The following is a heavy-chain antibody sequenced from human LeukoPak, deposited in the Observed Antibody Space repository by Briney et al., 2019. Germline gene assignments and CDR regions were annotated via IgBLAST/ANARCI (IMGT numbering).Heavy chain of an antibody. V-gene: IGHV1-18*01. D-gene: IGHD6-13*01. Sequence: ASVKVSCKASGYTFTSYGISWGRQAPGQGLEWMGWISAYNGNTNYAQKLQGRVTMTTDTSTSTAYMELRSLRSDDTAVYYCARDEGIAAAGTWLAYWGQGTLVTVSS. CDR2: ISAYNGNT. CDR3: ARDEGIAAAGTWLAY. J-gene: IGHJ4*02. CDR1: GYTFTSYG.